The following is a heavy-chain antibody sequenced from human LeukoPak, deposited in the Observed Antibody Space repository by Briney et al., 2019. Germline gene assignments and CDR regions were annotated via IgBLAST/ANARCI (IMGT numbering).Heavy chain of an antibody. Sequence: GGSLGLSCAPSGFTVSNNSMTWVRQAPGKGLEWVSLIYSAGSTYYADSVKGRFTISRDNSKNTVYLQMNSLRAEDTAVYYCARNIPVTRWGYWGQGTLVTVSS. CDR1: GFTVSNNS. CDR2: IYSAGST. J-gene: IGHJ4*02. CDR3: ARNIPVTRWGY. D-gene: IGHD2-21*01. V-gene: IGHV3-66*01.